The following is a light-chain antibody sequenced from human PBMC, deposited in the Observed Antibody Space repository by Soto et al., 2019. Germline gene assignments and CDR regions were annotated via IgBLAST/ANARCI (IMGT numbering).Light chain of an antibody. CDR1: SSDVGSYNL. Sequence: HSVLTQPSSVSGSPGQSITISCTGTSSDVGSYNLVSWYQHHPGKAPKLIIYEGSKRPSGISNRFSGSKSGNTASLTISGLQAEDEADYYCCSYAGSSTPSYVFGSGTKVTVL. J-gene: IGLJ1*01. CDR3: CSYAGSSTPSYV. V-gene: IGLV2-23*01. CDR2: EGS.